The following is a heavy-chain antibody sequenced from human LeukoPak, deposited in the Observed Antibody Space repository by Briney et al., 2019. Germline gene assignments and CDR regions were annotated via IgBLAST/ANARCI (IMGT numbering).Heavy chain of an antibody. Sequence: PSETLSLTCTVSGGSISSYHWSWIRQPPGKGLEWIGHIYYSGSTNYNPSLKSRVTISVDTSKNQFSLKVNSVTAADTAVYYCARDDYYDSSGYRNAFDIWGQGTMVTVSS. D-gene: IGHD3-22*01. CDR1: GGSISSYH. CDR2: IYYSGST. J-gene: IGHJ3*02. CDR3: ARDDYYDSSGYRNAFDI. V-gene: IGHV4-59*12.